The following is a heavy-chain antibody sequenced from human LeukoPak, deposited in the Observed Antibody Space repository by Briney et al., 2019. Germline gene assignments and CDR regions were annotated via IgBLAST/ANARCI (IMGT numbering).Heavy chain of an antibody. V-gene: IGHV3-23*01. CDR2: TSSSDSGK. Sequence: GGTLRLSCVASGFTFSTYGMSWVRQAPGKGLEWVSATSSSDSGKYHADSVRGRFTISRDNSKNTVYLQMNSLRAEDTAVYYCARSSRGLGGYAPWELMPPFDYWGQGTLVTVSS. J-gene: IGHJ4*02. CDR1: GFTFSTYG. D-gene: IGHD4-23*01. CDR3: ARSSRGLGGYAPWELMPPFDY.